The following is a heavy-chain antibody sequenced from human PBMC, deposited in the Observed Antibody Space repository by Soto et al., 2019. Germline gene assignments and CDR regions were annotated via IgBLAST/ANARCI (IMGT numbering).Heavy chain of an antibody. J-gene: IGHJ5*02. CDR1: GGTFSSYA. V-gene: IGHV1-69*12. CDR2: IIPIFGTA. D-gene: IGHD2-2*01. CDR3: ARVGGYCISTSCWSTVPRVGP. Sequence: QVQLVQSGAEVKKPGSSVKVSCKASGGTFSSYAISWVRQAPGQGLEWMGGIIPIFGTANYAQKFQGRVTITADESTSTAYMELSSLRSEDTAVYYCARVGGYCISTSCWSTVPRVGPWGQGTLVTVSS.